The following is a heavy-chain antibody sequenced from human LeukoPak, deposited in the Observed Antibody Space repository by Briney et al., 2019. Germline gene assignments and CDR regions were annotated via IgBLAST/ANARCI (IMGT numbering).Heavy chain of an antibody. CDR3: ARDSTSAAISWNQPNPNWFDP. Sequence: SGTLSLTCAVSGGSISSSNWWSWVRQPPGKGLEWIGEIYHSGSTNYNPSLKSRVTISVDTSKNQFSLKLSSVTAADTAVYYCARDSTSAAISWNQPNPNWFDPWGQGTLVTVSS. CDR2: IYHSGST. V-gene: IGHV4-4*02. J-gene: IGHJ5*02. CDR1: GGSISSSNW. D-gene: IGHD2-2*02.